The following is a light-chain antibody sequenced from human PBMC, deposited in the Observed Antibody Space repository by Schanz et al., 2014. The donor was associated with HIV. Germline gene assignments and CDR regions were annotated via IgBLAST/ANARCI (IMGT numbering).Light chain of an antibody. J-gene: IGKJ1*01. CDR1: QTVSSS. Sequence: EVVMTQSPATLSVSPGERVILSCRASQTVSSSLAWYQQKRGQAPRLLIYGASTRATGVAARFSGSGSGTGFTLTISRLEPEDFAVYYCQQYGSSLWTFGQGTKVEIK. V-gene: IGKV3-20*01. CDR2: GAS. CDR3: QQYGSSLWT.